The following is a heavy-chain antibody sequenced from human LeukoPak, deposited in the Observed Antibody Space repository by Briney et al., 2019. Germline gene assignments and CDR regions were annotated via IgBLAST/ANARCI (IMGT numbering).Heavy chain of an antibody. CDR1: GFTFSSYA. D-gene: IGHD6-19*01. CDR2: ISGSGGST. Sequence: GGSLRLSCAASGFTFSSYAMSWVRPAPGKGLEWVSAISGSGGSTYYADSVKGRFTISRDNSKNTLYLQMNSLRAEDTAVYYCAKVSGSGWYRWFDPWGQGTLVTVSS. J-gene: IGHJ5*01. CDR3: AKVSGSGWYRWFDP. V-gene: IGHV3-23*01.